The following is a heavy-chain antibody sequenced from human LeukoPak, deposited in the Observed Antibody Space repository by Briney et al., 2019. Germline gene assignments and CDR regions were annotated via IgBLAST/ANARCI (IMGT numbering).Heavy chain of an antibody. V-gene: IGHV3-23*01. D-gene: IGHD3-22*01. Sequence: GGSLRLSCAASGFTFSSYGMSWVRQAPGKGLEWVSAISGSGGSTYYADSVKGRFTISRDNFKNTLYLQMNSLRAEDTAVYYCARGSPHYDSSGYPVPTPTYWGQGTLVTVSS. CDR1: GFTFSSYG. J-gene: IGHJ4*02. CDR3: ARGSPHYDSSGYPVPTPTY. CDR2: ISGSGGST.